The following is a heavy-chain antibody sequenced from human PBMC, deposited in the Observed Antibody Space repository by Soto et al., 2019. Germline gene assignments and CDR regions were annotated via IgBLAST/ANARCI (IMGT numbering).Heavy chain of an antibody. J-gene: IGHJ6*02. CDR1: GFILGRNS. Sequence: EEQLVESGGGLVQAGGSLRLSCAASGFILGRNSMMWVRQAQGKGLEWVAYITSSSTTMNYADSVKGRFTISRDNANNALYLQMNSLRDEDTAVYYCARPHLDRPTFYGMDVWGQGTTVTVSS. V-gene: IGHV3-48*02. CDR3: ARPHLDRPTFYGMDV. D-gene: IGHD2-2*03. CDR2: ITSSSTTM.